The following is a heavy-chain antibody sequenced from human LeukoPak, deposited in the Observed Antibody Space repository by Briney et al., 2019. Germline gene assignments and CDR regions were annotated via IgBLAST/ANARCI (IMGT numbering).Heavy chain of an antibody. Sequence: GGSLRLSCAASGFNFNKYEMNWVRQAPGKGLEWISYINGRGATIENADSVRGRFTISRYNAKNSLFLQMNSLRAEDTAVYCCARDGDNGWDFDCWGQGTLVTVSS. CDR3: ARDGDNGWDFDC. D-gene: IGHD6-19*01. CDR2: INGRGATI. CDR1: GFNFNKYE. J-gene: IGHJ4*02. V-gene: IGHV3-48*03.